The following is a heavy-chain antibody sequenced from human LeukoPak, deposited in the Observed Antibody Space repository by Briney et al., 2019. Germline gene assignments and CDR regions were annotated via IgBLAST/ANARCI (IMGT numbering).Heavy chain of an antibody. CDR1: GGSIRSYY. V-gene: IGHV4-59*01. CDR3: ARGEGSTDYYDSSGYF. D-gene: IGHD3-22*01. CDR2: IYYSGST. Sequence: PSETLSLTCTVSGGSIRSYYWSWIRQPPGKGLEWIGYIYYSGSTNYNPSLKSRVTISVDTSKNQFSLKLSSVTAADTAVYYCARGEGSTDYYDSSGYFWGQGTLVTVSS. J-gene: IGHJ4*02.